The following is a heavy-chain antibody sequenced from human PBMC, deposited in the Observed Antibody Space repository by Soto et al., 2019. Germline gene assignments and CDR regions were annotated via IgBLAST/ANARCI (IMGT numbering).Heavy chain of an antibody. V-gene: IGHV4-34*01. CDR1: GGSFSGYY. J-gene: IGHJ6*02. CDR3: ARVTGRYYYGMDV. Sequence: QVQLQQWGAGLLKPSETLSLTCAVYGGSFSGYYWSWIRQPPGKGLEWNGEINHSGSTNYNPSLKSRVTLSVDTSKNQFSLKLSSVTAADTAVYYCARVTGRYYYGMDVWGQGTTVTVSS. CDR2: INHSGST.